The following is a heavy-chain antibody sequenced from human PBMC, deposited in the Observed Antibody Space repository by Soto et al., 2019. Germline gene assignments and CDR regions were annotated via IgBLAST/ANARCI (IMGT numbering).Heavy chain of an antibody. V-gene: IGHV1-2*04. CDR3: ARHQMAVAGSLDWIDP. J-gene: IGHJ5*02. D-gene: IGHD6-19*01. Sequence: ASVKVSCKASGYTFTGYYMHWVRQAPGQGLEWMGWINPNSGGTNYAQKFQGWVTMSVDTSRSQFSLKLRSVTAADTAVYYCARHQMAVAGSLDWIDPWGPGTLVTVSS. CDR1: GYTFTGYY. CDR2: INPNSGGT.